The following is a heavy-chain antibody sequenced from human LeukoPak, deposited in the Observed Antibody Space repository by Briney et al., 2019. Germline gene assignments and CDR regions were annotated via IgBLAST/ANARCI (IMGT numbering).Heavy chain of an antibody. Sequence: SDTLSLTCAVYGGSFSGYYWSWVRQPPGKGLEWMGEINHSGSTNYNPSLKSRVTISVDTSKNQFSLKLSSVTAADTAVYYCARSYSRITMIYRDAFDIWGQGTMVTVSS. D-gene: IGHD3-22*01. CDR1: GGSFSGYY. J-gene: IGHJ3*02. CDR3: ARSYSRITMIYRDAFDI. V-gene: IGHV4-34*01. CDR2: INHSGST.